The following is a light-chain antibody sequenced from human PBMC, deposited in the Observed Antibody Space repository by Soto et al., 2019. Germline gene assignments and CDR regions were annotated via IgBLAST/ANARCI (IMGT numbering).Light chain of an antibody. CDR2: DVS. V-gene: IGLV2-14*01. Sequence: QSALTQPASVSGSPGQSITISCTGTSSDVGGYNYVSWYQQHPGKAPKLMIYDVSNRPSGVSIRFSGSKSGNTASLTISGLQAEDEADYYCSSYTSSSTFVVFGGGTKVTVL. CDR3: SSYTSSSTFVV. CDR1: SSDVGGYNY. J-gene: IGLJ2*01.